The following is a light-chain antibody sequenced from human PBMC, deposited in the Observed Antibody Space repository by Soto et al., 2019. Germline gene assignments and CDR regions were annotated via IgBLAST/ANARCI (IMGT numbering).Light chain of an antibody. V-gene: IGKV1-17*03. Sequence: DIQMTQSPSAMSASVGDRVTISCRASHNINYYLAWFQQKPGKVPKRLIYSASILQSGVPSRFSGSASGTEFTLTITGLQPEDTAIYYCLQHNSYPLTFGGGTKVEIK. CDR2: SAS. CDR3: LQHNSYPLT. CDR1: HNINYY. J-gene: IGKJ4*01.